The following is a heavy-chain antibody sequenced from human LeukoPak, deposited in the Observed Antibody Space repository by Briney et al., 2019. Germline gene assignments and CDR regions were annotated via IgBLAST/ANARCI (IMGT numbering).Heavy chain of an antibody. D-gene: IGHD3-10*01. Sequence: SETLSLTCTVSGGSISSSSYYWSWIRQPPGKGLEWIGYIYYSGSTNFNPSLKSRVTISVDTSKNQFSLKLSSVTAADTAVYYCARHEWPRVTMLRGPGGHFDYWGQGTLVTVSS. CDR3: ARHEWPRVTMLRGPGGHFDY. CDR2: IYYSGST. CDR1: GGSISSSSYY. J-gene: IGHJ4*02. V-gene: IGHV4-61*05.